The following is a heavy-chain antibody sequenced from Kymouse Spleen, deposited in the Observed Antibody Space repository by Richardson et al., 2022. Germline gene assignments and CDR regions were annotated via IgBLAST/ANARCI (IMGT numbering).Heavy chain of an antibody. D-gene: IGHD3-9*01. V-gene: IGHV4-39*01. J-gene: IGHJ2*01. CDR1: GGSISSSSYY. CDR2: IYYSGST. Sequence: QLQLQESGPGLVKPSETLSLTCTVSGGSISSSSYYWGWIRQPPGKGLEWIGSIYYSGSTYYNPSLKSRVTISVDTSKNQFSLKLSSVTAADTAVYYCARHILTGYYFDLWGRGTLVTVSS. CDR3: ARHILTGYYFDL.